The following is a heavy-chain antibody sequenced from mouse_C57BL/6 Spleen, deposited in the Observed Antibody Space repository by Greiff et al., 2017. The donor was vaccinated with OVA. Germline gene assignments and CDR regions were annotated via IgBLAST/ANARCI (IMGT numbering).Heavy chain of an antibody. CDR2: INPNNGGT. J-gene: IGHJ1*03. CDR3: ARKKTSGWYFDV. Sequence: VQLKQSGPELVKPGASVKISCKASGYTFTDYYMNWVKQSHGKSLEWIGDINPNNGGTSYNQKFKGKATLTVDKSSSTAYMELRSLTSEDSAVYYCARKKTSGWYFDVWGTGTTVTVSS. D-gene: IGHD1-3*01. CDR1: GYTFTDYY. V-gene: IGHV1-26*01.